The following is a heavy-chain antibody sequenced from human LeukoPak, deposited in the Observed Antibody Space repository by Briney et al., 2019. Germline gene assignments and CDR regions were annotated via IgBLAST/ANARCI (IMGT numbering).Heavy chain of an antibody. Sequence: SETLSLTCTVSGDSISIYYWSWIRQPAGKRLEWLGRIFSTGSTNYNPSLKSRVTISVDTSKNQFSLKLSSVTAADTAVYYCASLYAFDIWGQGTMVTVSS. CDR2: IFSTGST. CDR3: ASLYAFDI. D-gene: IGHD3-16*01. J-gene: IGHJ3*02. V-gene: IGHV4-4*07. CDR1: GDSISIYY.